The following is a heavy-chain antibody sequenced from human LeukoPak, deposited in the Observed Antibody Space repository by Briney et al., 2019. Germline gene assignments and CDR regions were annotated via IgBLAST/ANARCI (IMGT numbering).Heavy chain of an antibody. D-gene: IGHD2/OR15-2a*01. CDR3: ARDSRHHRFLYWDWFDP. J-gene: IGHJ5*02. Sequence: GGSLILSCAASGFTFDSYSMNWVRQAPGKGLEWVSSINIFHADSVKGRFTISRDNAKNSLYLHMNSLRAEDTAVYYCARDSRHHRFLYWDWFDPWGQGTLVTVSS. CDR1: GFTFDSYS. V-gene: IGHV3-21*06. CDR2: INI.